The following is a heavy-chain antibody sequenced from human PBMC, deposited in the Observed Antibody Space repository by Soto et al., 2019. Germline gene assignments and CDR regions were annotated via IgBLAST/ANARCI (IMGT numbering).Heavy chain of an antibody. J-gene: IGHJ5*02. D-gene: IGHD2-2*01. Sequence: XETLSLPCSVSGDSISSSYFYWGWVRQPPGKVLEWIGTIHYSGDTYYDPSLKSRVTVSVDTSKNQFSVRLISVTAEDTAIYFCARLSGYYCSSSTCYEWFDAWGQGTLVTVSS. CDR3: ARLSGYYCSSSTCYEWFDA. CDR2: IHYSGDT. CDR1: GDSISSSYFY. V-gene: IGHV4-39*01.